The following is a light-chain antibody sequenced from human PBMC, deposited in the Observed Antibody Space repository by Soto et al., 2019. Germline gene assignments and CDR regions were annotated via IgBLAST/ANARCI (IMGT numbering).Light chain of an antibody. V-gene: IGKV1-5*01. Sequence: DIQMTQSPSTLSSSLGDSVTITCRASQSIKSWLAWYQQKTGKAPKVLIHSESSLLSGVPSRLSGSGSGTELTLTISRLQPDDFATYYCQNYNSYSEAFGQGTKVDIK. CDR1: QSIKSW. CDR2: SES. CDR3: QNYNSYSEA. J-gene: IGKJ1*01.